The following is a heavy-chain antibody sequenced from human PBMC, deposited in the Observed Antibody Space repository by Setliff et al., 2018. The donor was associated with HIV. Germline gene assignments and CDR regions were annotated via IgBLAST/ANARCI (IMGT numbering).Heavy chain of an antibody. CDR2: IYTSGST. J-gene: IGHJ3*02. CDR1: GGSISSGSYY. D-gene: IGHD2-15*01. V-gene: IGHV4-61*09. Sequence: SETLSLTCTVSGGSISSGSYYWSWIRQPAGKGLEWIGHIYTSGSTNYNPSLKSRVTISVDTSKNQFSLKLSSVTAADTAVYYCARAGAATRKAFDTWGQGTMVTVSS. CDR3: ARAGAATRKAFDT.